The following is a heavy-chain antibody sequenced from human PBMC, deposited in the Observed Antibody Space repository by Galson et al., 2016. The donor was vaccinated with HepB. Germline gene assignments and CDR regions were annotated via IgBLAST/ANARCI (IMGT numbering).Heavy chain of an antibody. CDR1: GFTFSSYV. J-gene: IGHJ6*01. V-gene: IGHV3-23*01. CDR3: ARRGYNASTKGPSVLLQEHL. CDR2: ISGSGGNT. Sequence: SLRLSCAASGFTFSSYVMSWVRQAPGKGLEWVSIISGSGGNTYYAGSVKGRYTISRDNSKNTLYLQMNGLRAEDTALYYCARRGYNASTKGPSVLLQEHLWG. D-gene: IGHD2-15*01.